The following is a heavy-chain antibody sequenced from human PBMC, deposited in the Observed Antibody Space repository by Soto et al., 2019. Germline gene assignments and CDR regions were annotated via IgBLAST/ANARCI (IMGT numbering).Heavy chain of an antibody. CDR3: AKDTIAVAPTFDY. J-gene: IGHJ4*02. CDR1: GFTFSSFG. V-gene: IGHV3-30*18. CDR2: ISYDGSNK. D-gene: IGHD6-19*01. Sequence: GGSLRLSCAASGFTFSSFGMHWVRQAPGKGLEWVAVISYDGSNKYYADSVKGRFTISRDNSKNTLYLQMNSLRAEDTAVYYCAKDTIAVAPTFDYWGQGTLVTVSS.